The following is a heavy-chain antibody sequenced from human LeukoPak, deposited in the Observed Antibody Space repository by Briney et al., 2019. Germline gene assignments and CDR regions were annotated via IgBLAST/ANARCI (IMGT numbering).Heavy chain of an antibody. J-gene: IGHJ4*02. Sequence: SETLSLTCTVSGGSISSYYWSWIRQPPGKGLECIGYIYFSGSTNYSPSLKSRVTISVDTSKNQFSLKLTSVTAADTAVYYCARLRYSGYVKYYFDYWDQGTLVTVSS. CDR2: IYFSGST. CDR3: ARLRYSGYVKYYFDY. D-gene: IGHD5-12*01. CDR1: GGSISSYY. V-gene: IGHV4-59*01.